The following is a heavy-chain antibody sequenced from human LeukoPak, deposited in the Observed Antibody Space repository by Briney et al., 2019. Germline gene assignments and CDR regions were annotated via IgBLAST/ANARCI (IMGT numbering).Heavy chain of an antibody. CDR3: ASIYYDSSGYYYPDY. CDR2: IGAYNGNT. D-gene: IGHD3-22*01. Sequence: ASVKVSCKASGYTFTSYGISWVRQAPGQGLEWMGWIGAYNGNTNYAQKLQGRVTITADKSTSTAYMELSSLRSEDTAVYYCASIYYDSSGYYYPDYWGQGTLVTVSS. V-gene: IGHV1-18*01. CDR1: GYTFTSYG. J-gene: IGHJ4*02.